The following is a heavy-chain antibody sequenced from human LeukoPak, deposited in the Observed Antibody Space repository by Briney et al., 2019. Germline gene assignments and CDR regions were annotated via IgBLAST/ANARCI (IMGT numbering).Heavy chain of an antibody. Sequence: GRSLRLSCAASGFTFDDYAMHWVRQAPGKGLEWVSGISWNSGSIGYADSVKGRFTISRDNAKNSLYLQMNSLRAEDTAVYYCARRNAMDVWGQGTTVIVFS. CDR1: GFTFDDYA. CDR3: ARRNAMDV. J-gene: IGHJ6*02. CDR2: ISWNSGSI. V-gene: IGHV3-9*01.